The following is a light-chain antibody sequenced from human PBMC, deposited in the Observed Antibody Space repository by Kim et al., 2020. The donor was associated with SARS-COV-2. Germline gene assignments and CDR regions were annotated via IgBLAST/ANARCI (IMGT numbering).Light chain of an antibody. Sequence: TGERVTLTCRASQSVTSDYLAWYQQKPGQAPRLLIYEASTRPTGIPDRFSGSGSGTDFTLTISRLEPEDFAVYYCQKYGSSAQITFGQGTRLEIK. CDR3: QKYGSSAQIT. CDR1: QSVTSDY. J-gene: IGKJ5*01. V-gene: IGKV3-20*01. CDR2: EAS.